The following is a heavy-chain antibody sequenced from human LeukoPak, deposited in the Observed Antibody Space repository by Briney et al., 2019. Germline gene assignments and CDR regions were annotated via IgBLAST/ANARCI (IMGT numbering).Heavy chain of an antibody. D-gene: IGHD1-26*01. V-gene: IGHV4-59*12. CDR1: GGSISSYY. CDR3: AREIGSFYYYYYGMDV. CDR2: IYYSGST. J-gene: IGHJ6*02. Sequence: SETLSLTCTVSGGSISSYYWSWIRQPPGKGLEWIGYIYYSGSTNYNPSLKSRVTISVDTSKNQFSLQLNSVTPEDTAVYYCAREIGSFYYYYYGMDVWGQGTTVTVSS.